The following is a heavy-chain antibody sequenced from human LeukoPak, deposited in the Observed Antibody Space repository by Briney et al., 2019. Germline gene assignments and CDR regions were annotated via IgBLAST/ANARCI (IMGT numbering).Heavy chain of an antibody. D-gene: IGHD1-26*01. Sequence: GGSLRLSCAASGLTFSHYSMHWVRQAPGKGLEYVSAINSNGDDTYYANSVKGRFTISRDNPKNTLYLQMGSLRAEDMAVYYCARDPGRSPDYWGQGTLVTVSS. CDR3: ARDPGRSPDY. CDR1: GLTFSHYS. J-gene: IGHJ4*02. CDR2: INSNGDDT. V-gene: IGHV3-64*01.